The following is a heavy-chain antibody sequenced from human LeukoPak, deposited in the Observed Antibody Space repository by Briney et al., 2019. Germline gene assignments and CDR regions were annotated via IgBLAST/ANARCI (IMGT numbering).Heavy chain of an antibody. CDR1: GFTFSNYW. CDR3: ARDPLPIYSGSYSYFDY. V-gene: IGHV3-74*01. CDR2: INSDGSST. D-gene: IGHD1-26*01. Sequence: GGSLRLSCAASGFTFSNYWMHWVRQAPGKGLVWVSRINSDGSSTSYADSVKGRFTISRDNAKNTLYLQMNSLRAEDTAVYYCARDPLPIYSGSYSYFDYWGQGTLVTVSS. J-gene: IGHJ4*02.